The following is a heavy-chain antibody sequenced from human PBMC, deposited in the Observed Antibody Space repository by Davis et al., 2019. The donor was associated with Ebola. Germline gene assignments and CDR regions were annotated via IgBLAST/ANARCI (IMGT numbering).Heavy chain of an antibody. CDR3: ARGGAVAGRNEKAFDI. CDR2: INWNGGST. D-gene: IGHD6-19*01. V-gene: IGHV3-20*04. J-gene: IGHJ3*02. Sequence: GESLKISCAASGFTFSDYYMSWIRQAPGKGLEWVSGINWNGGSTGYADSVEGRFTISRDNAKNSLYLQMNSLRAEDTALYYCARGGAVAGRNEKAFDIWGQGTMVTVSS. CDR1: GFTFSDYY.